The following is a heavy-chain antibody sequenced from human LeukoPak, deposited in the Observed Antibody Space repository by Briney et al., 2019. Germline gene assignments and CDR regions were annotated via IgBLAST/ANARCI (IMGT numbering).Heavy chain of an antibody. CDR3: AKVMPPGRIRFYSYYMDV. Sequence: GGSLRLSCAASGFSFSGYGMHWVRQAPGKGLEWVAFIRYDGSNEYYADSVKGRFTISRDKSKNTLSLQMNGLRVEDTAVYYCAKVMPPGRIRFYSYYMDVWGKGTTVTVS. CDR2: IRYDGSNE. D-gene: IGHD2-15*01. V-gene: IGHV3-30*02. CDR1: GFSFSGYG. J-gene: IGHJ6*03.